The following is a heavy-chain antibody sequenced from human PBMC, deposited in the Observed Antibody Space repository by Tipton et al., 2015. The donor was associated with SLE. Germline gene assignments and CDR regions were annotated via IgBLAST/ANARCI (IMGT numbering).Heavy chain of an antibody. V-gene: IGHV4-59*07. Sequence: TLSLTCTVSGGSISSYYWSWIRQPPGKGLEWIGYIYYSGSTNYNPSLKSRVTISVDTSKNQFSLKLSSVTAADTAVYYCARSITGTTEDYFDYWGQGTLVTVSS. D-gene: IGHD1-20*01. CDR3: ARSITGTTEDYFDY. CDR2: IYYSGST. CDR1: GGSISSYY. J-gene: IGHJ4*02.